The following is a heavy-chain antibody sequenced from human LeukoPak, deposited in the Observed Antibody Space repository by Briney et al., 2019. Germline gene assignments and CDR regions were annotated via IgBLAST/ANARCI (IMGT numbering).Heavy chain of an antibody. CDR2: ISSSSSYI. CDR3: ARDISSSSWTTYYYYYYGMDV. CDR1: ELTLSDHY. J-gene: IGHJ6*02. Sequence: PGGSLRLCCAASELTLSDHYMDRVRQAPGKCLEWVSSISSSSSYIYYADSVKGRFTISRDNAKNSLYLQMNSLRAEDTAVYYCARDISSSSWTTYYYYYYGMDVWGQGTTVTVSS. D-gene: IGHD6-13*01. V-gene: IGHV3-21*01.